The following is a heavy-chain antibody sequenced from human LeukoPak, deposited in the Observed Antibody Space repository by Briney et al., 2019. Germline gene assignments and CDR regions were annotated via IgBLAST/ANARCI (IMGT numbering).Heavy chain of an antibody. CDR3: ARDSTSVWGTEVGATVDY. J-gene: IGHJ4*02. Sequence: ASVTVSCKASGYTFTVYYMHWVRQAPGQGLEWMGLINPNSGGTNYAQKFQGRVSMTRDTSISTAYMELSRLRSDDTAVYYCARDSTSVWGTEVGATVDYWGQGTLVTVSS. V-gene: IGHV1-2*02. CDR1: GYTFTVYY. D-gene: IGHD1-26*01. CDR2: INPNSGGT.